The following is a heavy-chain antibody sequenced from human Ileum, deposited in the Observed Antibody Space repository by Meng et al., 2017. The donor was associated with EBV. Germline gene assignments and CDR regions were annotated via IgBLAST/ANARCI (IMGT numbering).Heavy chain of an antibody. Sequence: QVQLVQSGAEVKKPGASVKLSCKASGYTFTRYPIHWVRQAPGQRPEWMGWINTDNGETEFSQKFQGRVTITRDTSATTAYMELISLRSEDTAVYYCASRPGFNIGPFDFWGQGTLVTGSS. CDR2: INTDNGET. CDR1: GYTFTRYP. J-gene: IGHJ4*02. CDR3: ASRPGFNIGPFDF. D-gene: IGHD3/OR15-3a*01. V-gene: IGHV1-3*04.